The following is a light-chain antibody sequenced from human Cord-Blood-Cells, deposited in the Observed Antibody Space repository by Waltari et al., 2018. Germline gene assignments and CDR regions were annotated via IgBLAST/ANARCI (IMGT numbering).Light chain of an antibody. Sequence: DIQMTQSPSSLSASVGDRVTITCQASQDISNYLNWYQQKPVKAPKLLIYDASNLETGVPLMFSGSGSGIDFTFSMSSLQPEDMAPYYCQQYDNLLVSFGQGTKLEIK. V-gene: IGKV1-33*01. CDR2: DAS. CDR1: QDISNY. J-gene: IGKJ2*03. CDR3: QQYDNLLVS.